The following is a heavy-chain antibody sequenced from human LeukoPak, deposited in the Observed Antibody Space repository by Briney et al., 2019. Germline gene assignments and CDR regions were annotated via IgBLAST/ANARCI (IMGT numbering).Heavy chain of an antibody. V-gene: IGHV4-4*07. J-gene: IGHJ3*02. Sequence: SETLSLTCTVSSGSISSYYWSWIRQPAGKGLEWIGRIYTSGSTNYNPSLKSRVTMSVDTSKNQFSLKLSSVTAADTAVYYCARDRSYYDILAGYVLDAFDIWGQGTMVTVSS. CDR3: ARDRSYYDILAGYVLDAFDI. CDR2: IYTSGST. D-gene: IGHD3-9*01. CDR1: SGSISSYY.